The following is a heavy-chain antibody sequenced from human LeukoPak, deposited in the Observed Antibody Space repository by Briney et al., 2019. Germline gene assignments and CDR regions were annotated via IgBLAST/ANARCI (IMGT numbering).Heavy chain of an antibody. CDR1: GFTSSSYG. CDR2: IWYDGSNK. V-gene: IGHV3-33*01. Sequence: GGSLRLSCAASGFTSSSYGMHWVRQAPGKGLEWVAVIWYDGSNKYYADSVKGRFTISRDNSKNTLYLQVNSLRAEDTAVYYCARPHYDILTGYFLDTAYYFDYWGQGTLVTVSS. CDR3: ARPHYDILTGYFLDTAYYFDY. D-gene: IGHD3-9*01. J-gene: IGHJ4*02.